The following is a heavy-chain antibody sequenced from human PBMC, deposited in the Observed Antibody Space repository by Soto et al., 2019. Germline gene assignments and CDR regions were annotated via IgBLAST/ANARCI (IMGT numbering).Heavy chain of an antibody. D-gene: IGHD3-22*01. CDR2: ISWNGGSI. CDR3: AKDMSMIVVAAFDI. Sequence: PGGSLRLSCAASGFTFDDYAMHWVRQAPGKGLEWVSGISWNGGSIGYADSVKGRFTISRDNAKNSLYLQMNSLRAEDTALYYCAKDMSMIVVAAFDIWGQGTMVTVSS. CDR1: GFTFDDYA. J-gene: IGHJ3*02. V-gene: IGHV3-9*01.